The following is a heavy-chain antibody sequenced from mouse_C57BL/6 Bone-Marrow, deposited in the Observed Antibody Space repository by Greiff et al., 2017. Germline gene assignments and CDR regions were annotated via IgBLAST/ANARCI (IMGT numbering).Heavy chain of an antibody. CDR3: IGYRAWFAY. J-gene: IGHJ3*01. CDR2: ISDGGSYT. Sequence: DVKLVESGGGLVKPGGSLKLSCAASGFTFSSYAMSWVRQTPEKRLEWVATISDGGSYTYYPDNVQGRFTISRDNAKNNLYLQMSHLKSEDTAMYYCIGYRAWFAYWGQGTLVTVSA. CDR1: GFTFSSYA. V-gene: IGHV5-4*03. D-gene: IGHD2-2*01.